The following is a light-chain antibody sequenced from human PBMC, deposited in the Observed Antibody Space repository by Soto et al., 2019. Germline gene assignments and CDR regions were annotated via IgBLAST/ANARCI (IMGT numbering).Light chain of an antibody. CDR3: QHYNSYSEA. Sequence: DIQMTQSPSSLSASVGDRVTITCRASQSISSFLTWYQQKAGKAPKLLIYKASTLKSGVPSRFSGSGSGTEFTLTISSLQPDDFATYYCQHYNSYSEAFGQGTKVDIK. CDR1: QSISSF. J-gene: IGKJ1*01. V-gene: IGKV1-5*03. CDR2: KAS.